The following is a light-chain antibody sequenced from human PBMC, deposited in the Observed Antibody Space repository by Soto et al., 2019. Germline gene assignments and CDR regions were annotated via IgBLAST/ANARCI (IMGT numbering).Light chain of an antibody. J-gene: IGKJ4*01. Sequence: DIQLTQSPSTLPASVGDRVNITCRASQSINNLLAWYQQKPGKAPKXIIYDVSTLESGVPSRFSGSGAGTECTRTISSLQPEDVATYYRQQYDSSTLTFGGGTKVDIK. CDR2: DVS. CDR1: QSINNL. V-gene: IGKV1-5*01. CDR3: QQYDSSTLT.